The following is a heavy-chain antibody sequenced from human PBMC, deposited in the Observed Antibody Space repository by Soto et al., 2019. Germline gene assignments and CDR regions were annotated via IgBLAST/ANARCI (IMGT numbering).Heavy chain of an antibody. V-gene: IGHV1-18*01. CDR1: GYTFTSYG. Sequence: ASVKVSCKASGYTFTSYGISWVRQAPGQGLEWMGWISAYNGNTNYAQKLQGRVTMTTDTSTSTAYMELRSLRSDDTAVYYCARDLPPSRIAVAGTGPGDYFDYWGQGTLVTVSS. D-gene: IGHD6-19*01. J-gene: IGHJ4*02. CDR3: ARDLPPSRIAVAGTGPGDYFDY. CDR2: ISAYNGNT.